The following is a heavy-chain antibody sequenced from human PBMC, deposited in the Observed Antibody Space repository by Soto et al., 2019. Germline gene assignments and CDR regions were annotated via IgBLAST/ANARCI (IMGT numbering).Heavy chain of an antibody. Sequence: QITLKESGPPLVKPTQTLTLTCTFSGFSLSTSGVGVGWIRQPPGKALEWLALIYWDDDKRYSPSLKSRLTTTKATHKHQVVLTMTNMDPVHTATYYCAHSFEIVGATVSWFDPWGHGTLVTVSS. CDR3: AHSFEIVGATVSWFDP. J-gene: IGHJ5*02. CDR1: GFSLSTSGVG. V-gene: IGHV2-5*02. CDR2: IYWDDDK. D-gene: IGHD1-26*01.